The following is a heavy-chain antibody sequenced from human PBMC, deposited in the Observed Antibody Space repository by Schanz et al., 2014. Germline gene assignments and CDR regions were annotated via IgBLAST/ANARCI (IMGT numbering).Heavy chain of an antibody. J-gene: IGHJ4*02. Sequence: EVQLVESGGYLVQPGGSLRLSCSASGFTFSSYAMHWVRQASGKGLEYVSAITRSGGGTYYSDSVKGRFTISRDISKNTLYLQMSSLRHEDTAVYYCAKDSTHIDIVLVPTAIDYWGQGTLVTVSS. CDR3: AKDSTHIDIVLVPTAIDY. CDR2: ITRSGGGT. V-gene: IGHV3-64D*06. D-gene: IGHD2-2*01. CDR1: GFTFSSYA.